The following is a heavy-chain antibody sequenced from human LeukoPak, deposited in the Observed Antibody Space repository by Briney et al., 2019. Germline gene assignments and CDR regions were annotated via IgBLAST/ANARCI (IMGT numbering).Heavy chain of an antibody. Sequence: SETLSLTCTVSGESISSFYWTWIRQPAGKGLEWIGRIYTSGSTNYNPSLKSRVTMSVDTSKNQFSLRLNSVTAADTAMYFCAKSGGYGLIDYWGQGTRV. V-gene: IGHV4-4*07. D-gene: IGHD1-26*01. J-gene: IGHJ4*02. CDR2: IYTSGST. CDR3: AKSGGYGLIDY. CDR1: GESISSFY.